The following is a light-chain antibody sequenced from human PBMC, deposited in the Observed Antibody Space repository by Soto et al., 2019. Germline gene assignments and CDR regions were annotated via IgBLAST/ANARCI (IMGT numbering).Light chain of an antibody. CDR3: QQYASSVT. V-gene: IGKV3-20*01. J-gene: IGKJ1*01. Sequence: EILLTQSPDSLSLSPGDRATLSCRASESFSSTFFAWYQQKPGQAPRLLIYGASSRATGIPDRFSGSGSGTDFTLTISRLETEDFAVYYCQQYASSVTFDEETKLEIK. CDR2: GAS. CDR1: ESFSSTF.